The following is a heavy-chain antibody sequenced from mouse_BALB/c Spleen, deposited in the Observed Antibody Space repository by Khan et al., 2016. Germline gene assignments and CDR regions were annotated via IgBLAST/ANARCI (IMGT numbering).Heavy chain of an antibody. Sequence: QVQLQQSGAELVRPGASVKLSCKALGYTFTDYEMHWVTQTPVHGLEWIGTIHPGSGCTAYNQKFKGKDTLTADKFSSTDYMELSSLTSEDSAVYYCTNRRNYDGYYVEMDYWGQGSSVTVSS. CDR1: GYTFTDYE. CDR2: IHPGSGCT. CDR3: TNRRNYDGYYVEMDY. D-gene: IGHD2-3*01. V-gene: IGHV1-15*01. J-gene: IGHJ4*01.